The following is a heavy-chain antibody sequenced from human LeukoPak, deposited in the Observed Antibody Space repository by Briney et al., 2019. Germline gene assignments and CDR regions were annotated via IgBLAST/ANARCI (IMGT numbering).Heavy chain of an antibody. CDR1: GGSISGSY. CDR2: MFYNGGT. CDR3: ARGRSRGSENYRNFYYGLDV. V-gene: IGHV4-59*08. Sequence: PSETLSLTCTVSGGSISGSYWSWLRQPPGKGLECVGYMFYNGGTNYNPSLKSRLTMSVDTSRNQFALRLRSVTAADTAVYYCARGRSRGSENYRNFYYGLDVWGQGTTVTVSS. D-gene: IGHD1-14*01. J-gene: IGHJ6*02.